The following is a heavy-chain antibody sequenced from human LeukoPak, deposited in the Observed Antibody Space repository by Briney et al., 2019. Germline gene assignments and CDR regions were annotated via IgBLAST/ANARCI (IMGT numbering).Heavy chain of an antibody. CDR1: GYTFTMYY. J-gene: IGHJ6*03. V-gene: IGHV1-46*01. Sequence: ASVKVSCKASGYTFTMYYIHWVRQAPGQGLEWMGMINPSDGATTYAQRFQGRVTMTSDMSTTTVYMDLRSLRSEETAVYFCGRAQRGGLSGSLGGLFASYYTYYYMDVWGRGTTVTVSS. CDR2: INPSDGAT. CDR3: GRAQRGGLSGSLGGLFASYYTYYYMDV. D-gene: IGHD3-16*01.